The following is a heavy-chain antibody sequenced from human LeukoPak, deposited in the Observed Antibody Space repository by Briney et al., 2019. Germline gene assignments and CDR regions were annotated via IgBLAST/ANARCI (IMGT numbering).Heavy chain of an antibody. CDR2: ISGSGGST. V-gene: IGHV3-23*01. D-gene: IGHD3-3*01. CDR3: ASIKRIYDFWSGYHVPHYFDY. Sequence: GGSLRLSCAASGFTFSSYAMSWVRQAPGKGLEWVLAISGSGGSTYYADSVKGRFTISRDNSKNTLYLQMNSLRAEDTAVYYCASIKRIYDFWSGYHVPHYFDYWGQGTLVTVSS. CDR1: GFTFSSYA. J-gene: IGHJ4*02.